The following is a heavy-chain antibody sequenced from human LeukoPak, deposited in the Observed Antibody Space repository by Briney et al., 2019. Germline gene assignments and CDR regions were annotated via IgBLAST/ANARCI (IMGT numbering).Heavy chain of an antibody. Sequence: GGSLRLSCAASGFTFTDFYMSWICQAPGKGLEWVSYISSSGTTIYYADSVMGRFTISRDNAKNSLYLQMNSLRAEDTAVYYCARALTGLIPGNWGQGTLVTVSS. CDR3: ARALTGLIPGN. D-gene: IGHD2-8*02. V-gene: IGHV3-11*01. CDR1: GFTFTDFY. CDR2: ISSSGTTI. J-gene: IGHJ4*02.